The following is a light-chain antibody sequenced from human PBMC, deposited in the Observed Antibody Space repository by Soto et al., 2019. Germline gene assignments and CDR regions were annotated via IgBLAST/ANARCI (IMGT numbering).Light chain of an antibody. CDR1: QSVSSSY. J-gene: IGKJ1*01. CDR3: QQYSSSSWT. V-gene: IGKV3-20*01. CDR2: SAS. Sequence: EIVLTQSPGTLSLSPGERATLSCRASQSVSSSYLAWYQQKPGQAPRLLIYSASSRATGIPDRFSGSGSGTDFTLTISRLEPEDFAVYYCQQYSSSSWTFGQGTKVEIK.